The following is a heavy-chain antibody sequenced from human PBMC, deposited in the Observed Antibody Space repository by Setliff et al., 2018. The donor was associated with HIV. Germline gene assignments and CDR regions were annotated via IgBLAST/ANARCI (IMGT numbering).Heavy chain of an antibody. Sequence: SVKVSCKASGGTFSNYALSWVRQAPGQGPEWVGGIIPIFGTANYGQKFQGRVTITADESTSTAYMELSSLRSEDTAVYYCAKSHSFYYSGMDFWGQGTTVTVSS. CDR1: GGTFSNYA. J-gene: IGHJ6*02. CDR3: AKSHSFYYSGMDF. CDR2: IIPIFGTA. V-gene: IGHV1-69*13.